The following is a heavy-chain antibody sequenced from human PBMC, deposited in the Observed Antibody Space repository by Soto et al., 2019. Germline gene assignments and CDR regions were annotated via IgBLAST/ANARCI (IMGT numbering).Heavy chain of an antibody. CDR1: GYTFTGYY. D-gene: IGHD6-6*01. CDR3: ARVLNHPPHYSSSSEDYFDY. J-gene: IGHJ4*02. V-gene: IGHV1-2*04. Sequence: QVQLVQSGAEVKKPGASVKVSCKASGYTFTGYYMHWVRQAPGQGLEWMGWINPNSGGTNYAQKFQGWVTMTRDTSISTAYMELSRLRSDDTAVYYCARVLNHPPHYSSSSEDYFDYWGQGTLVTVSS. CDR2: INPNSGGT.